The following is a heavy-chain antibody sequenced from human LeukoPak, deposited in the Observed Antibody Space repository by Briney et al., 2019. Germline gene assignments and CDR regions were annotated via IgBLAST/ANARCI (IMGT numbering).Heavy chain of an antibody. CDR1: GFTFSSYG. D-gene: IGHD2-8*01. CDR2: ISYDGSNK. J-gene: IGHJ5*02. CDR3: AKDPGGCTNGVCSEEGLFDP. V-gene: IGHV3-30*18. Sequence: GGSLRLSCAASGFTFSSYGMHWVRQAPGKGLEWVAVISYDGSNKYYADSVKGRFTISRGNSKNTLYLQMNSLRAEDMAVYYCAKDPGGCTNGVCSEEGLFDPWGQGTLVTVSS.